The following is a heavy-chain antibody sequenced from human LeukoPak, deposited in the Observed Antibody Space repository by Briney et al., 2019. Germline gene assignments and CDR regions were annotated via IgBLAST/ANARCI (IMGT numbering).Heavy chain of an antibody. CDR2: IWYDGSNK. J-gene: IGHJ1*01. CDR1: GFTFSSYG. D-gene: IGHD5-24*01. CDR3: ARGDGYNDAEYLQH. V-gene: IGHV3-33*01. Sequence: GGSLRLSCAASGFTFSSYGMHWVRQAPGKGLEWVAVIWYDGSNKYYGDSVKGRFTISRDNSKKTLYLQMNSLRVEDTAVYYCARGDGYNDAEYLQHWGQGTLVTAS.